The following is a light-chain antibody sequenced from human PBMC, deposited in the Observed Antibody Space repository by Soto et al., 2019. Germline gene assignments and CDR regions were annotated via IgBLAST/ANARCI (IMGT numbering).Light chain of an antibody. Sequence: DIQMTQSPSTLSASVGDSVTITCRASQNIDNLLAWYQQKPGQAPKVVIFDSSRLETGVPSRFSGSGSGTTFTLTISSLQPDDFATYYCQQYNSYSPTFGPGTKVEI. CDR2: DSS. CDR3: QQYNSYSPT. V-gene: IGKV1-5*01. CDR1: QNIDNL. J-gene: IGKJ1*01.